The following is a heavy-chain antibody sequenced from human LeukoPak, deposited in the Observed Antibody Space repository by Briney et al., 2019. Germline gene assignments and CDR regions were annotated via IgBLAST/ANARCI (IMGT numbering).Heavy chain of an antibody. CDR1: GYTFTSYD. CDR2: MNPNSGNT. V-gene: IGHV1-8*01. J-gene: IGHJ5*02. CDR3: AXXXXXXXXFDWTETYNWFDP. D-gene: IGHD3-9*01. Sequence: ASVKVSCKASGYTFTSYDINWVRQATGQGLEWMGWMNPNSGNTGYAQKFQGRVTMTRNTSISTAYMELSSLRSEDTAVYYCAXXXXXXXXFDWTETYNWFDPWGQGTLVTVSS.